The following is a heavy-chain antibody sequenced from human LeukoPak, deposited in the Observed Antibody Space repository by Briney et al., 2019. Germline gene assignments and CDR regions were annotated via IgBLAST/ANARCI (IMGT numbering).Heavy chain of an antibody. CDR3: AIKGTSGWVGFEI. J-gene: IGHJ3*02. CDR2: ITTHNGNT. Sequence: ASVKVSCKASGYTFTSYGISWVRQAPGQGLEWMGWITTHNGNTRYAQKVQGRVTMTTDTSTSIAYMELRSLTSDDTAVYYCAIKGTSGWVGFEIWGQGTMVTVSS. CDR1: GYTFTSYG. D-gene: IGHD6-19*01. V-gene: IGHV1-18*01.